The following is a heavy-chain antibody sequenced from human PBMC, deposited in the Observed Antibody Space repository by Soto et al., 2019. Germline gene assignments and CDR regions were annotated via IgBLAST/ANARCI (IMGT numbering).Heavy chain of an antibody. J-gene: IGHJ6*02. CDR1: GYTFTSYG. CDR2: ISAYNGNT. V-gene: IGHV1-18*04. CDR3: ARDRKGGYDFCSGYYPSYYYGIDF. Sequence: WASVKVSCKASGYTFTSYGISWVRQAPGQGLEWMGWISAYNGNTNYAQKLQGRVTMTTDTSTSTAYMELRSLRSDDKAVYYCARDRKGGYDFCSGYYPSYYYGIDFWGQGTPVTVSS. D-gene: IGHD3-3*01.